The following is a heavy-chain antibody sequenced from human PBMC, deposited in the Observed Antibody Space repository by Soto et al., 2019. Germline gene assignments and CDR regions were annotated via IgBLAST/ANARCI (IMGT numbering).Heavy chain of an antibody. J-gene: IGHJ4*02. CDR2: IKQDGSEK. D-gene: IGHD3-22*01. Sequence: EVQLVESGGDLVQPGGSLRLSCAASGFTIGDYWMSWVRQAPGKGLEWVANIKQDGSEKYYVDSVKGRFTISRDSAKNSLYLQMNSLRGEDTAVYYCARTIVVVVPDNFDHWGQGTLVTVSS. CDR3: ARTIVVVVPDNFDH. CDR1: GFTIGDYW. V-gene: IGHV3-7*01.